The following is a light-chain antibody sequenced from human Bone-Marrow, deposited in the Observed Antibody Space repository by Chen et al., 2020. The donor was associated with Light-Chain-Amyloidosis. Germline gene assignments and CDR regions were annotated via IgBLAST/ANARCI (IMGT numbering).Light chain of an antibody. J-gene: IGLJ1*01. CDR3: SSYAANYAYV. CDR1: SSDGGRFDY. V-gene: IGLV2-11*01. Sequence: QSALTQPHSVSGSPGQSVTISCTGTSSDGGRFDYVSWYQQHPGKAPKVMIYDVSKRPSGVHDRFSGSKSGNTASLTISRLQGEDEADYYCSSYAANYAYVFGAGTKVTVL. CDR2: DVS.